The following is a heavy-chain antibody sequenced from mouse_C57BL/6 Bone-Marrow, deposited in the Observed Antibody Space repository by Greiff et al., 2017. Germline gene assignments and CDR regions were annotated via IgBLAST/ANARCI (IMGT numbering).Heavy chain of an antibody. Sequence: VQLQKSGAELVKPGASVKMSCKASGYTFTSYWITWVKQRPGQGLEWIGDIYPGSGSTNYNEKFKSKATLTVDTSSSTAYMQLSSLTSEDSAVYYCARIYDGYYDYYAMDYWGQGTSVTVSS. J-gene: IGHJ4*01. D-gene: IGHD2-3*01. CDR3: ARIYDGYYDYYAMDY. CDR2: IYPGSGST. CDR1: GYTFTSYW. V-gene: IGHV1-55*01.